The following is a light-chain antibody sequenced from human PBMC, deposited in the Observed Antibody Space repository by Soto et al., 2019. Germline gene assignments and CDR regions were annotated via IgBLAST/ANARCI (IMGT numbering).Light chain of an antibody. Sequence: QSVLTKPRSVYGSPGQSVTIACTGTSSDVGGYNYVSWYQQHPGKAPKLMIYDVSKRPSGVPDRFSGSKSGNTASLTISGLQAEDEADYYCCSYAGSYTYVFVTGTKLTV. J-gene: IGLJ1*01. V-gene: IGLV2-11*01. CDR1: SSDVGGYNY. CDR3: CSYAGSYTYV. CDR2: DVS.